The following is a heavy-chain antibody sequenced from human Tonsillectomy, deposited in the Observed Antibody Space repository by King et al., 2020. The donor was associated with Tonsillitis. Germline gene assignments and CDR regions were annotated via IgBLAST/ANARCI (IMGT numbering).Heavy chain of an antibody. Sequence: QLVQSGAEVKKPGASVKVSCKASGYTFTGYYMHWVRQAPGQGLEWMGLFNPNSGGTNYAQKFQGWGTMTRDTSISPAYMELRWLRSDDTAVYYCARRHYYDSSGYYYDAFDIWGQGTMVTVSS. CDR1: GYTFTGYY. D-gene: IGHD3-22*01. J-gene: IGHJ3*02. V-gene: IGHV1-2*04. CDR2: FNPNSGGT. CDR3: ARRHYYDSSGYYYDAFDI.